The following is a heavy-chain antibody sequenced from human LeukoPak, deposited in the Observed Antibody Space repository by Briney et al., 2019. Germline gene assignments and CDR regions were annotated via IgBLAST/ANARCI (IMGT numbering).Heavy chain of an antibody. J-gene: IGHJ4*02. V-gene: IGHV5-51*01. CDR2: IYPGDSDT. CDR1: GYSFPSYW. Sequence: GESLKISCKGSGYSFPSYWIGWVRQMPGKGLEWMGIIYPGDSDTRYSPSFQGQVTISADKSISTAYLQWSSLKASDTAMYYCARQMATVTTAFDYWGQGTLVTVSS. CDR3: ARQMATVTTAFDY. D-gene: IGHD4-17*01.